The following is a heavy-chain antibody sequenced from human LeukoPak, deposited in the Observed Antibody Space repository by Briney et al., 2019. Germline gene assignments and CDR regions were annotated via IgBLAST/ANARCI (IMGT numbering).Heavy chain of an antibody. CDR3: ATIKRGNIFGYFDF. CDR2: LYDSGST. CDR1: GGSITSHY. J-gene: IGHJ4*02. Sequence: SETLSLTCTVSGGSITSHYWAWIRQPPGKGLEWIAYLYDSGSTKYNPSLQSRVTLSPDTSKNQSSLRLSSVTAADTAVYYCATIKRGNIFGYFDFWGQGILITVSS. D-gene: IGHD5-18*01. V-gene: IGHV4-59*11.